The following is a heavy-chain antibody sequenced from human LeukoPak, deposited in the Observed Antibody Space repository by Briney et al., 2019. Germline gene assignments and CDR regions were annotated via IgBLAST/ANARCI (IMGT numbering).Heavy chain of an antibody. CDR3: ARTQGGGNPPDAFDI. CDR1: GYSFTSYW. CDR2: IYPGDSDT. V-gene: IGHV5-51*01. D-gene: IGHD4-23*01. J-gene: IGHJ3*02. Sequence: GESLKISCKGSGYSFTSYWIGWVRRMPGKGLEWMGIIYPGDSDTRYSPSFQGQVTISADKSISTAYLQWSSLKASDTAMYYCARTQGGGNPPDAFDIWGQGTMVTVSS.